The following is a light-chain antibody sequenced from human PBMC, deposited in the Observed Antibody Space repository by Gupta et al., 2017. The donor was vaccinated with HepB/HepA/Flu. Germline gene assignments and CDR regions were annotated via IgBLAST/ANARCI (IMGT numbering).Light chain of an antibody. CDR2: GAS. CDR3: QQYDVWPLT. CDR1: QRVSSN. Sequence: EIVMTQSPATLSVSPGERATLSCRASQRVSSNLAWYQQKPGQAPRLLIYGASTRATGIPARFSGSGSGTEFTLTISSLQSEDFAVYYCQQYDVWPLTFGGGTKVEI. V-gene: IGKV3-15*01. J-gene: IGKJ4*01.